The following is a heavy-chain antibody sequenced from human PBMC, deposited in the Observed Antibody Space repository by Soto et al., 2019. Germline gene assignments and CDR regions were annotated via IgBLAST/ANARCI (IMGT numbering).Heavy chain of an antibody. CDR2: ISGSGDDT. V-gene: IGHV3-23*01. J-gene: IGHJ6*02. CDR3: AKVDRYSSGWSYYAPEYYYYGMDV. CDR1: GFTFSTYA. Sequence: EVQLLESGGGLVQPGGSLRLSCAASGFTFSTYALSWVRQSPGTGLEWVSAISGSGDDTYYTHSVKGRFTISRDNSKNTLSLQMDSLRVEDTARQYCAKVDRYSSGWSYYAPEYYYYGMDVWGQGTTVTVSS. D-gene: IGHD6-19*01.